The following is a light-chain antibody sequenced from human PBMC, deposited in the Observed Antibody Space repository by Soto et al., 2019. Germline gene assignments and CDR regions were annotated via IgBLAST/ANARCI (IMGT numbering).Light chain of an antibody. Sequence: TPCPWTLSVSPRESAPLPCRASQSVSNNYLAWYQQKPGQAPRLLIYGASNRATGIPDRFSGSGSGTDFTLTISRLEPEDFAVYYCQQYGSSGTFGQGTKVDI. J-gene: IGKJ1*01. CDR2: GAS. CDR1: QSVSNNY. CDR3: QQYGSSGT. V-gene: IGKV3-20*01.